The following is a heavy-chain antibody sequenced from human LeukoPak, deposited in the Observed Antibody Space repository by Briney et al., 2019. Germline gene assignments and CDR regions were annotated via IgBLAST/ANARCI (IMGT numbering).Heavy chain of an antibody. CDR1: GGSTSSYY. J-gene: IGHJ4*02. CDR2: IYYSGST. CDR3: ARAPLDDSSGYLPFDY. D-gene: IGHD3-22*01. Sequence: SETLSLTCTVSGGSTSSYYWSWIRQPPGKGLEWIGYIYYSGSTNYNPSLKSRVTISVDTSKNQFSLKLSSVTAADTAVYYCARAPLDDSSGYLPFDYWGQGTLVTVSS. V-gene: IGHV4-59*01.